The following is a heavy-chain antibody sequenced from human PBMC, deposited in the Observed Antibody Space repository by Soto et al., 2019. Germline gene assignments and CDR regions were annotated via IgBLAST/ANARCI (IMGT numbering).Heavy chain of an antibody. CDR2: LGFDGGGR. J-gene: IGHJ6*02. D-gene: IGHD1-26*01. CDR1: GFAFSSYG. V-gene: IGHV3-33*01. Sequence: QVQLVESGGGVVQPGRSLRLSCAASGFAFSSYGMHWVRQTPGKGLEWVAVLGFDGGGRYYAESVKGRFTISRDNSKNTLHLQMDSLRVEDSALYYCEREPVGPDYAMDVWGQGTTVTVSS. CDR3: EREPVGPDYAMDV.